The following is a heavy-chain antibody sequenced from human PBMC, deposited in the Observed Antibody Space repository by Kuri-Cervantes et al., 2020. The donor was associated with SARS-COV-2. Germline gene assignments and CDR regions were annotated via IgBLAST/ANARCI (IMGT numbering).Heavy chain of an antibody. D-gene: IGHD3/OR15-3a*01. J-gene: IGHJ4*02. CDR3: ARGYDFWNGYYDY. Sequence: GESLKISCAASGFTFSSYAMSWVRQAPGKGPEWVSAISGSGGSTYYADSVKGRFTISRDNSKNTLYLQMNSLRAEDTAVYYCARGYDFWNGYYDYWGQGTLVTVSS. CDR1: GFTFSSYA. CDR2: ISGSGGST. V-gene: IGHV3-23*01.